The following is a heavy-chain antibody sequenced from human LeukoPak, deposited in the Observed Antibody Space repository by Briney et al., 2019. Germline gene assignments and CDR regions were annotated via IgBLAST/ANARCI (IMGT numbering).Heavy chain of an antibody. Sequence: ASVKVSCKVSGYTITDYYIHWVRQAPGQGLEWMGWINPNSGGTNYAQKFEGRVTMTTDTSINTGYVELSSLTSDDTAVYFCARAHYLRLYFFDYWGQGTLVTVSS. V-gene: IGHV1-2*02. J-gene: IGHJ4*02. CDR1: GYTITDYY. CDR3: ARAHYLRLYFFDY. D-gene: IGHD3-10*01. CDR2: INPNSGGT.